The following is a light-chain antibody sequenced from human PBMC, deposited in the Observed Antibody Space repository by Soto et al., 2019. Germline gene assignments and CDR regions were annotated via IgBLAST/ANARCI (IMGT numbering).Light chain of an antibody. CDR2: DVS. V-gene: IGLV2-14*01. Sequence: QSVLTQPASVSGSPGQSITISCTGTSSDVGGYNYVSWYQQHPDKAPKLMIYDVSNRPSGVSSRFSGSKSGNTASLAISGLQAEDEADYYCSSYTNSSTLLVFGGGTKVTVL. J-gene: IGLJ2*01. CDR1: SSDVGGYNY. CDR3: SSYTNSSTLLV.